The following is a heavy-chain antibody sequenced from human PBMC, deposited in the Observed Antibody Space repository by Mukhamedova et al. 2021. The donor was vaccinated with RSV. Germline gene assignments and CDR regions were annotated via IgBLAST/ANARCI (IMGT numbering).Heavy chain of an antibody. D-gene: IGHD3-22*01. Sequence: GLEWVSAISGSGGSTYYADSVKGRFTISRDNSKNTLYLQMNSLRAEDTAVYYCAKDPPRTMIVVVPGYYYYGMDVWGQGTTVTVS. CDR3: AKDPPRTMIVVVPGYYYYGMDV. V-gene: IGHV3-23*01. CDR2: ISGSGGST. J-gene: IGHJ6*02.